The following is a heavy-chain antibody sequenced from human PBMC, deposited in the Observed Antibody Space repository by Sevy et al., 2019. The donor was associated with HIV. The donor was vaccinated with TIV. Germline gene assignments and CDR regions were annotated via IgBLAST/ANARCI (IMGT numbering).Heavy chain of an antibody. CDR2: IYYSGST. CDR1: GGSISSYY. Sequence: SETLSLTCTVSGGSISSYYWSWIRQPPGKGLEWIGYIYYSGSTNYNPSLKSRVTISVDTSKNQFSLTLSSVTAADTALYYCPRESGSSSWYFDYWGQGTLVTVSS. J-gene: IGHJ4*02. D-gene: IGHD6-13*01. CDR3: PRESGSSSWYFDY. V-gene: IGHV4-59*01.